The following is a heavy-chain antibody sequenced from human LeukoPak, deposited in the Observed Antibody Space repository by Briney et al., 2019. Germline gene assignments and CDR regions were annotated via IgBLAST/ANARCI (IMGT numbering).Heavy chain of an antibody. D-gene: IGHD6-6*01. Sequence: SETLSHTCTVSGDSISRYNWSWIRQSPGKGLEWIGDIYYSGSTDYNPSLESRVTISVDTSKKQFSLKVSSVTAADAAVYYCARRPVEYTSSDHAFDIWGQGTLVTVSS. J-gene: IGHJ3*02. CDR2: IYYSGST. CDR1: GDSISRYN. V-gene: IGHV4-59*12. CDR3: ARRPVEYTSSDHAFDI.